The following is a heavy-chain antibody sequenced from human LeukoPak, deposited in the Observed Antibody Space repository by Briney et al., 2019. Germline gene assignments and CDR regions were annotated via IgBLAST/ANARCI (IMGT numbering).Heavy chain of an antibody. CDR2: ISGSGGST. V-gene: IGHV3-23*01. D-gene: IGHD6-13*01. CDR1: GFTFSNYA. Sequence: PGGSLRLSCAASGFTFSNYAMSWVRQAPGKGLEWVSSISGSGGSTYYPDSVKGRFTISRDNTKNPLYLQMHSLRAEDSAIYNCAKDRLAAAGTGSDYWVRGSLLTVSS. J-gene: IGHJ4*02. CDR3: AKDRLAAAGTGSDY.